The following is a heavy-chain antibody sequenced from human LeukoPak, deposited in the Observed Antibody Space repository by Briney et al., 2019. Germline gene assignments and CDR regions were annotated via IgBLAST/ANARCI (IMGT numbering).Heavy chain of an antibody. CDR2: IHYNGGT. CDR1: GGSVSSSGYY. Sequence: SETLSLTCTVSGGSVSSSGYYWGWIRQPPGKGLEWIGTIHYNGGTYYNPSLKGRVTISIDTSKNRFSLQLSSVAAADTAVYYCARDVHLVRGAHISGPHNWFDPWGQGTLVTVSS. V-gene: IGHV4-39*02. J-gene: IGHJ5*02. CDR3: ARDVHLVRGAHISGPHNWFDP. D-gene: IGHD3-10*01.